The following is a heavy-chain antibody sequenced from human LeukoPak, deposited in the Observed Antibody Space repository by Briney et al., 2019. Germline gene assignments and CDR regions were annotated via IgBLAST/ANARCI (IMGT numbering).Heavy chain of an antibody. D-gene: IGHD3-16*01. CDR2: ISAYNGNT. Sequence: GASVKVSCKASGYTFTSYGISWVRQAPGQGLEWMGWISAYNGNTNYAQKLQGRVTMTTDTSTSTAYMELRSLRSDDTAVYYCARDVITFEGAPYLYWGQGTLVTVSS. CDR3: ARDVITFEGAPYLY. CDR1: GYTFTSYG. J-gene: IGHJ4*02. V-gene: IGHV1-18*01.